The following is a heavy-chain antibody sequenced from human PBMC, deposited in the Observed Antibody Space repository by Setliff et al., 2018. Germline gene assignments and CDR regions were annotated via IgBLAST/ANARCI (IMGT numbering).Heavy chain of an antibody. CDR2: RYYTGTT. D-gene: IGHD3-3*01. CDR3: ARHFYPPDFFAH. J-gene: IGHJ4*02. V-gene: IGHV4-39*01. CDR1: GVDVIERLYY. Sequence: PSETLSLTCSASGVDVIERLYYWSWVRQSPGKGLEWIGTRYYTGTTFYNPSLESRVAVSLDASEKKFSLNLGSVTTADTAVYYCARHFYPPDFFAHWGQGLLVTVS.